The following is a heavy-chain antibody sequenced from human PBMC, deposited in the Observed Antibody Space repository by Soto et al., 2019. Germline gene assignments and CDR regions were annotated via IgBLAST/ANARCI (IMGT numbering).Heavy chain of an antibody. Sequence: ASVKGSCKVSGYTLTGLSMHWVRHAPGKGLEWMGGFDPEDGETIYAQKFQGRVTMTEDTSTDTAYMELSSLRSEDTAVYYCATVRSHCISFSCSRYYSYVMDVRAQRTAVPVSA. CDR1: GYTLTGLS. D-gene: IGHD2-2*01. CDR2: FDPEDGET. V-gene: IGHV1-24*01. J-gene: IGHJ6*01. CDR3: ATVRSHCISFSCSRYYSYVMDV.